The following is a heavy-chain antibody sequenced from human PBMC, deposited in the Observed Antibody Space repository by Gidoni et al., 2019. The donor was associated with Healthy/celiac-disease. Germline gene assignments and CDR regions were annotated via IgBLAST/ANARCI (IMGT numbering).Heavy chain of an antibody. Sequence: EVQLVESGGGLVQPGRSLRPSCAASGFPFDDYAMHWVRQAPGKGLEWVSGISWNSGSIGYADSVKGRFTISRDNAKNSLYLQMNSLRAEDTALYYCAKDDSSGLFGAFDIWGQGTMVTVSS. CDR2: ISWNSGSI. D-gene: IGHD3-22*01. V-gene: IGHV3-9*01. J-gene: IGHJ3*02. CDR3: AKDDSSGLFGAFDI. CDR1: GFPFDDYA.